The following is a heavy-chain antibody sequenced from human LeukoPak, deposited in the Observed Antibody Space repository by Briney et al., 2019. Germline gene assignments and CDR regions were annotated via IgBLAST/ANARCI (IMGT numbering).Heavy chain of an antibody. D-gene: IGHD3-10*01. CDR1: GGSISSSSYH. CDR2: IYYSGST. CDR3: ARHPRYYYGSGRVY. V-gene: IGHV4-39*01. J-gene: IGHJ4*02. Sequence: SETLSLTCTVSGGSISSSSYHWGWIRQPPGKGLEWIGSIYYSGSTYYNPSLKSRVTISVDTSKNQFSLKLSSVTAADTAVYYCARHPRYYYGSGRVYWGQGTLVTVSS.